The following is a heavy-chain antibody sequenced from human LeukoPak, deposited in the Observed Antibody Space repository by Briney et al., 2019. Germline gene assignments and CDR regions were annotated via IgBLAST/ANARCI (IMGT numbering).Heavy chain of an antibody. Sequence: SETLSLTCAVYSGSFSGYYWSWIRQPPGKGLEWLGEINHSGSTNYNPSLKSRVTISVDTPKNQFSLKLSSVTAADTAVYYCARIHSRTYYYGSGSYSPFDYWGQRTQVTVPS. D-gene: IGHD3-10*01. CDR3: ARIHSRTYYYGSGSYSPFDY. V-gene: IGHV4-34*01. CDR1: SGSFSGYY. J-gene: IGHJ4*02. CDR2: INHSGST.